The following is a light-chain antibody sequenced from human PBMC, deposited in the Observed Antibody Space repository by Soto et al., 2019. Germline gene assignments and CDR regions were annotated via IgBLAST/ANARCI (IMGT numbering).Light chain of an antibody. Sequence: QAVLTQPPSVSGTLGQRVTISCTGSSSNIGAGYDVQWYQQLPGTSPKLLIHSNTNRPSGVPDRVSASKSGTSASLAITGLQSEDEADYHCQSYDRSLRGVIFGGGTKLTVL. CDR3: QSYDRSLRGVI. CDR1: SSNIGAGYD. V-gene: IGLV1-40*01. J-gene: IGLJ2*01. CDR2: SNT.